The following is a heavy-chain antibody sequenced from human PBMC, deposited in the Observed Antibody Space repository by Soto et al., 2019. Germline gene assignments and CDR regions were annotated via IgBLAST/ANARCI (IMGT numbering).Heavy chain of an antibody. Sequence: GGSLRLSCAASGFTFSSYSMNWVRQAPGKGLEWVSYISSSSSTIYYADSVKGRFTISRDNAKNSLYLQMNSLRAEDTAVYYCARDVGRYYYGSGSRGPDVFDIWGQGTMVTVSS. CDR1: GFTFSSYS. CDR3: ARDVGRYYYGSGSRGPDVFDI. J-gene: IGHJ3*02. D-gene: IGHD3-10*01. V-gene: IGHV3-48*01. CDR2: ISSSSSTI.